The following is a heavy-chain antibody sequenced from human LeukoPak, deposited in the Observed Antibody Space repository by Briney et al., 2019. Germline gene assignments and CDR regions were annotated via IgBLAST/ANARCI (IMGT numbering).Heavy chain of an antibody. D-gene: IGHD3-22*01. CDR3: AKEYYYDTYGWFDP. Sequence: PGGSLRLSCAASGFTFSSHGMHWVRQAPGKGLEWVAVISYDGSNKYYADSVKGRFTISRDNSKNTLYLQMNSLRAEDTAVYYCAKEYYYDTYGWFDPWGQGTLVTVSS. CDR2: ISYDGSNK. V-gene: IGHV3-30*18. CDR1: GFTFSSHG. J-gene: IGHJ5*02.